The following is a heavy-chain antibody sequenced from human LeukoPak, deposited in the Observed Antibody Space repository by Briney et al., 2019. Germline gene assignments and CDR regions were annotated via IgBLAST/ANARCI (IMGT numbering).Heavy chain of an antibody. J-gene: IGHJ4*02. CDR2: IKRDGREE. D-gene: IGHD5-18*01. CDR3: AKWRTGDSYGYEY. CDR1: GFTFSNYV. Sequence: GGSLRLSCAAPGFTFSNYVMTWVRQAPGKGLEWVANIKRDGREEYYVDSVKGRFTISRDNARESLYLQMNSLRAEDTGVYYCAKWRTGDSYGYEYWGQGTLVTVSS. V-gene: IGHV3-7*01.